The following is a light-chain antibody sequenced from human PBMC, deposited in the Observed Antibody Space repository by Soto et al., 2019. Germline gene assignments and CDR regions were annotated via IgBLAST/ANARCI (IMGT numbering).Light chain of an antibody. J-gene: IGLJ2*01. CDR1: SSDVGGYNY. V-gene: IGLV2-8*01. CDR2: EVS. CDR3: SSFSGNNNLV. Sequence: QSALTQPPSASGSPGQSVTISCTGTSSDVGGYNYVSWYQQHPGKAPKLMISEVSTRPSGVPDRFSGSKSGNTASLPVSGLQAEDEADYYCSSFSGNNNLVFGGGTKLTVL.